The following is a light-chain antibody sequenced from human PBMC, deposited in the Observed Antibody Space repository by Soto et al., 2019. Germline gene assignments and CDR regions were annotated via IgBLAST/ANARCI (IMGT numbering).Light chain of an antibody. CDR2: DVI. J-gene: IGLJ1*01. CDR1: SSDVGGYNY. Sequence: QSALTQPRSVSGSPGQSVTISCTGTSSDVGGYNYVSWYQQHPGTAPKRMIYDVIKRPSGVRDRFSGSKSGNTASLTISGLQAEDEPDYYCCSYAGSFTFVFGTGTKGTVL. V-gene: IGLV2-11*01. CDR3: CSYAGSFTFV.